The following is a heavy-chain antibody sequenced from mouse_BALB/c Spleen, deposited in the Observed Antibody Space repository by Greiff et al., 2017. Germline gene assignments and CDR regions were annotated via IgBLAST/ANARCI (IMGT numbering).Heavy chain of an antibody. D-gene: IGHD2-2*01. CDR1: GYTFTSYW. J-gene: IGHJ3*01. Sequence: QVQLQQSGAELARPGASVKLSCKASGYTFTSYWMQWVKQRPGQGLEWIGAIYPGDGDTRYTQKFKGKATLTADKSSSTAYMQLSSLASEDSAVYYCARGTMHTTGGFAYWGQGTLVTVSA. CDR3: ARGTMHTTGGFAY. V-gene: IGHV1-87*01. CDR2: IYPGDGDT.